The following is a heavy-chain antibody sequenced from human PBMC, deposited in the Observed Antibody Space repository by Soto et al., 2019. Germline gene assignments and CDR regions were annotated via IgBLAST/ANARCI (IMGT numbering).Heavy chain of an antibody. Sequence: EVHLVESGGGLVQPGGSLRLSCAASGFTFSDWPRNWVRLAPGKGLEWLANINQDGSETFHVDSVKGRFTISRDNAKNSLYLQMNSLRAEDTAVYYCARGRGAAYWGQGTQVTVSS. CDR3: ARGRGAAY. CDR2: INQDGSET. J-gene: IGHJ4*02. CDR1: GFTFSDWP. V-gene: IGHV3-7*05. D-gene: IGHD3-10*01.